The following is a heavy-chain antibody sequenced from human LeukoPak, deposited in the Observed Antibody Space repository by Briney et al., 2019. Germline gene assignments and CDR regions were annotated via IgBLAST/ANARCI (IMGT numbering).Heavy chain of an antibody. J-gene: IGHJ4*02. D-gene: IGHD3-10*01. CDR1: GYTFTGYY. CDR3: ARGPPYYGSGSPSGF. CDR2: ISAYNGNT. V-gene: IGHV1-18*04. Sequence: GASVKVSCKASGYTFTGYYMHWVRQAPGQGLEWMGWISAYNGNTNYAQKLQGRVTMTTDTSTSTAYMELRSLRSDDTAVYYCARGPPYYGSGSPSGFWGQGTLVTVSS.